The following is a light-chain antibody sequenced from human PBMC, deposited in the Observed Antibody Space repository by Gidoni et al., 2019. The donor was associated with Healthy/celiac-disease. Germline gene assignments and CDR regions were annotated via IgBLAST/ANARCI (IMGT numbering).Light chain of an antibody. J-gene: IGKJ5*01. CDR1: HDISNY. Sequence: IQMTQSPSPLSASVGDSVTIPCQASHDISNYLNWYQQKTGKAPKLLIYDASNLETGVPSRFSGSGSGTDLTFTISSLQPEDIATYYCQQYDNPSITFXXXTRLEIK. CDR3: QQYDNPSIT. CDR2: DAS. V-gene: IGKV1-33*01.